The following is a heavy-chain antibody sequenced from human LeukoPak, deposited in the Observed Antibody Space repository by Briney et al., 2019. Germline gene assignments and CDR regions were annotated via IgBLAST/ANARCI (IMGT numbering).Heavy chain of an antibody. Sequence: ASVKVSCKASGYTFTNQDMHWVRQAPGQGREWLGWISTYDDNIKYAQSLQGRLTLTIDTSTSPAYMELRSLTSDDTAVYYCARETYSNILTGTDYWGPGTLVTVSS. CDR2: ISTYDDNI. CDR3: ARETYSNILTGTDY. CDR1: GYTFTNQD. J-gene: IGHJ4*02. D-gene: IGHD3-9*01. V-gene: IGHV1-18*01.